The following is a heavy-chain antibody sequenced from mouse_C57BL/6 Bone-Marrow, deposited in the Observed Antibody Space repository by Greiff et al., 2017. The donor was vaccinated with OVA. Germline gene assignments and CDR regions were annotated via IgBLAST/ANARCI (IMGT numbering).Heavy chain of an antibody. D-gene: IGHD1-1*01. CDR3: TRDGGVITTVEAWFAY. J-gene: IGHJ3*01. Sequence: EVQRVESGEGLVKPGGSLKLSCAASGFTFSSYAMSWVRQTPEKRLEWVAYISSGGDYIYYADTVKGRFTISRDNARNTLYLQMSSLKSEDTAMYYCTRDGGVITTVEAWFAYWGQGTLVTVSA. CDR2: ISSGGDYI. V-gene: IGHV5-9-1*02. CDR1: GFTFSSYA.